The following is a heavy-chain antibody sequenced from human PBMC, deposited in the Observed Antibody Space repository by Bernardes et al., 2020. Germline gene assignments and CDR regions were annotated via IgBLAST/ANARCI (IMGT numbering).Heavy chain of an antibody. CDR1: GFTFSSYA. CDR2: ISDSGGRT. CDR3: VKDSKGYCSGGSCYGFYYYMDV. Sequence: GGSLRLSCAASGFTFSSYAMNWVRQAPGKGLEWVSAISDSGGRTYYADSVKGRFTISRDNSRNTLYLQMNSLRAEDTALYYCVKDSKGYCSGGSCYGFYYYMDVGGTGTTVTVSS. D-gene: IGHD2-15*01. V-gene: IGHV3-23*01. J-gene: IGHJ6*03.